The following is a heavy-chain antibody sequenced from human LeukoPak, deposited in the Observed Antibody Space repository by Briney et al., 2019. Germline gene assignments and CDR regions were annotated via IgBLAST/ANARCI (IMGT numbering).Heavy chain of an antibody. CDR2: IYYSGST. V-gene: IGHV4-59*12. Sequence: PSETLSLTCTVSGGSISSYYWSWIRQPPGKGPEWIGYIYYSGSTNYNPSLKSRVTISVDTSKNQFSLKLSSVTAADTAVYYCARGGGFYYMDVWGKGTTVTVSS. CDR1: GGSISSYY. CDR3: ARGGGFYYMDV. J-gene: IGHJ6*03. D-gene: IGHD3-16*01.